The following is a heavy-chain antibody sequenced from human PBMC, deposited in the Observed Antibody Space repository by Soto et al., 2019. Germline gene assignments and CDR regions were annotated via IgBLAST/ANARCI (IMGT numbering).Heavy chain of an antibody. CDR1: GGSISGYY. CDR2: MFYSGST. V-gene: IGHV4-59*08. Sequence: SETLSLTCTVSGGSISGYYWSWIRQPPGKGLEWIGYMFYSGSTKYNPSLRSRVTMSVDTSKNQVSLKLTSVTAADTAVYYCARGPRVVVVPAESGYYYYMDVWGKGTTVTVSS. J-gene: IGHJ6*03. D-gene: IGHD2-2*01. CDR3: ARGPRVVVVPAESGYYYYMDV.